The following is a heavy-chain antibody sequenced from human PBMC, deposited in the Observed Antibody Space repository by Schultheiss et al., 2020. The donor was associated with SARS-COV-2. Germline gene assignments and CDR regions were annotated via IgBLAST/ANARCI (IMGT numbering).Heavy chain of an antibody. CDR1: GGSFSGYY. J-gene: IGHJ2*01. V-gene: IGHV4-34*01. D-gene: IGHD3-10*01. Sequence: SETLSLTCAVYGGSFSGYYWSWIRQPPGKGLEWIGEINHSGSTNYNPSLKSRVTISVDTSKNQFSLKLSSVTAADTAVYYCARDYRDLWYFDLWGRGTLVTVSS. CDR2: INHSGST. CDR3: ARDYRDLWYFDL.